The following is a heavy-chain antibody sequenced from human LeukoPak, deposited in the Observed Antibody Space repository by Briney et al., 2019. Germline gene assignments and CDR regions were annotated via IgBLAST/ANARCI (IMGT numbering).Heavy chain of an antibody. D-gene: IGHD6-19*01. CDR1: GFTFGDYA. J-gene: IGHJ4*02. CDR2: ISWNSGSI. CDR3: AKDISAVAGSFDY. V-gene: IGHV3-9*01. Sequence: GGARRLSCAASGFTFGDYAMHWGRQAPGKGLEWVSGISWNSGSIVYADSVKGRFTISRDNAKNSLYLQMNSLRAEDTALYYCAKDISAVAGSFDYWGQGTLVTVSS.